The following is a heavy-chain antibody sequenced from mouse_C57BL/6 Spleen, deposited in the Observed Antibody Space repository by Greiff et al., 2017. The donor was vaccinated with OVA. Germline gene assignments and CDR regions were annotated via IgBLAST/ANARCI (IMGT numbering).Heavy chain of an antibody. Sequence: EVQLQESGGGLVQPGGSMKLSCVASGFTFSNYWMNWVRQSPEKGLEWVAQIRLKSDNYATHYAESVKGRFTISRDDSKSSVYLQMNNLRAEDTGIYYCTEGNWLRRYAMDYWGQGTSVTVSS. D-gene: IGHD2-2*01. CDR1: GFTFSNYW. CDR3: TEGNWLRRYAMDY. J-gene: IGHJ4*01. CDR2: IRLKSDNYAT. V-gene: IGHV6-3*01.